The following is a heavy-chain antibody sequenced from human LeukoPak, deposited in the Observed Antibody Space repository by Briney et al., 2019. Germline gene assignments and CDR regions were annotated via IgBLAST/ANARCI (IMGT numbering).Heavy chain of an antibody. J-gene: IGHJ4*02. Sequence: PGGSLRLSCAASGFTFSSYSMNWVCQAPGKGLEWVSSISSSSSYIYYADSVKGRFTISRDNAKNSLYLQMNSLRAEDTAVYYCARDRHYGSGSYYYYFDYWGQGTLVTVSS. V-gene: IGHV3-21*01. CDR3: ARDRHYGSGSYYYYFDY. CDR2: ISSSSSYI. D-gene: IGHD3-10*01. CDR1: GFTFSSYS.